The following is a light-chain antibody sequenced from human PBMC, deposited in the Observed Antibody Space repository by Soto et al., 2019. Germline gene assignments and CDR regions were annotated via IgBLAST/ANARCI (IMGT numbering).Light chain of an antibody. V-gene: IGKV1-39*01. CDR1: QSISSW. Sequence: DIQMTQSPSTLSASVGDRVTITCRASQSISSWLAWYQQKPGKAPKLLIYAASRLQSGVPARFSGSGVETDFTLTITSLQPEDFGIYYCQQSYALVRTFGGGTKVE. CDR3: QQSYALVRT. CDR2: AAS. J-gene: IGKJ4*01.